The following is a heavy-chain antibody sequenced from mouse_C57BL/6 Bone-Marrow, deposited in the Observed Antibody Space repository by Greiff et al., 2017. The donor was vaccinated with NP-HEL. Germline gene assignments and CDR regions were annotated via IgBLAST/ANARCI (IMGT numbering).Heavy chain of an antibody. D-gene: IGHD2-4*01. V-gene: IGHV3-6*01. CDR3: ARDHYDFFYAMDY. CDR1: GYSITSGYY. J-gene: IGHJ4*01. CDR2: ISYDGSN. Sequence: EVQRVESGPGLVKPSQSLSLTCSVTGYSITSGYYWNWIRQFPGNKLEWMGYISYDGSNNYNPSLKNRISITRDTSKNQFFLKLNSVTTEDTATYYCARDHYDFFYAMDYWGQGTSVTVSS.